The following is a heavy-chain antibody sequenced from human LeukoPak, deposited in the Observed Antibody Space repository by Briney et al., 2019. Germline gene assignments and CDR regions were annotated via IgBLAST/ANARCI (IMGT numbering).Heavy chain of an antibody. D-gene: IGHD2-15*01. J-gene: IGHJ4*02. CDR2: IYHSGMT. Sequence: SETLSLTCAVSGGSISSPNWWSWVRQPPGQGLEWIGEIYHSGMTNYNPSLKSRVTISVDTSKNQFSLKLSSVTAADTAVYYCARETAGGYADYWGQGTLVTVSS. CDR3: ARETAGGYADY. CDR1: GGSISSPNW. V-gene: IGHV4-4*02.